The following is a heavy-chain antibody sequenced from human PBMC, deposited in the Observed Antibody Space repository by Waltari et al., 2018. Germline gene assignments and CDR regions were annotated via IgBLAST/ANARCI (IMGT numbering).Heavy chain of an antibody. V-gene: IGHV3-30-3*01. D-gene: IGHD3-3*01. J-gene: IGHJ4*02. CDR2: ISNDGSNK. CDR3: ARAGITIFGVVDV. Sequence: QVQLVESGGGVVQPGRSLRLSCAASGFTFSSYAMHWVRQAPGKGLEWVAVISNDGSNKYYADSVKGRFTISRDNSKNTLYLQMNSLRAEDTAVYYCARAGITIFGVVDVWGQGTLVTVSS. CDR1: GFTFSSYA.